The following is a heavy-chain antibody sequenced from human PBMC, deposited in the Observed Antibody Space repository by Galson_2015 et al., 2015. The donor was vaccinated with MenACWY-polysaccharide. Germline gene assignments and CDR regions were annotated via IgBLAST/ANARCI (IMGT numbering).Heavy chain of an antibody. D-gene: IGHD2-2*01. Sequence: SLRLSCAASGFTFSNFWMSWVRQAPGKGLEWVANIKQDGSEKYYVDSVKGRFTISRDNAKNSLFLQMNSLRAEDTAVYYCARDCSSTSCYFHPFDYWGQGTLVTVSS. V-gene: IGHV3-7*01. CDR3: ARDCSSTSCYFHPFDY. CDR2: IKQDGSEK. CDR1: GFTFSNFW. J-gene: IGHJ4*02.